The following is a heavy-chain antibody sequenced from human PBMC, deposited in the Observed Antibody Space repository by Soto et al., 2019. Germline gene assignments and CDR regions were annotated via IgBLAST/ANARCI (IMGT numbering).Heavy chain of an antibody. CDR3: ARDRGWELAYFDY. V-gene: IGHV4-61*03. CDR2: IYFSGST. J-gene: IGHJ4*02. D-gene: IGHD1-26*01. CDR1: GGSVSSATYY. Sequence: PSETLSLTCTVSGGSVSSATYYWSWIRQPPGKGLEWIGYIYFSGSTNYNPSLKSRVTMSVDTSKSHFSLKLSSVTAADTAEYYCARDRGWELAYFDYWGQGIPVTVSS.